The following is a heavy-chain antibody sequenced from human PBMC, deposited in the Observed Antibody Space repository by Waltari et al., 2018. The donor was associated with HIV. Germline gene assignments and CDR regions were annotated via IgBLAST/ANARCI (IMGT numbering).Heavy chain of an antibody. CDR1: GYTFTGYY. J-gene: IGHJ4*02. Sequence: QVQLVQSGAEVKKPGASVKVSCKASGYTFTGYYMHWVRQAPGQGREWMGWINPNSCVTSYAQKFQGRVTRTSDTSISTAYMELSRRRSDDTAVYYCATALYSSSSAGSIDYWGQGTLVTVSS. CDR2: INPNSCVT. CDR3: ATALYSSSSAGSIDY. V-gene: IGHV1-2*02. D-gene: IGHD6-6*01.